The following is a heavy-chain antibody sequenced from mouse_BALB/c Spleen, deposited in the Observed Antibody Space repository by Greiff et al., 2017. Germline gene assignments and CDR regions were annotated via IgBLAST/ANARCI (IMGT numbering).Heavy chain of an antibody. V-gene: IGHV5-4*02. CDR2: ISDGGSYT. D-gene: IGHD2-4*01. J-gene: IGHJ1*01. CDR1: GFTFSDYY. CDR3: ARGVSTMIWYFDV. Sequence: EVMLVESGGGLVKPGGSLKLSCAASGFTFSDYYMYWVRQTPEKRLEWVATISDGGSYTYYPDSVKGRFTISRDNAKNNLYLQMSSLKSEDTAMYYCARGVSTMIWYFDVWGAGTTVTVSS.